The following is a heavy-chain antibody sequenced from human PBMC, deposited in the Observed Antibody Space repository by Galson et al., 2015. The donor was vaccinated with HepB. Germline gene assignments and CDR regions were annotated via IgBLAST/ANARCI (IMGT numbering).Heavy chain of an antibody. CDR1: GFTFSSYG. D-gene: IGHD1-26*01. Sequence: PRLSCAASGFTFSSYGMHWVRQAPGKGLEWGAVISYDGSNKYYADSVKGRFTISRDNSKNTLYLQMNSLRAEDTAVYYCARAAGSGSYFRAFDIWGQGTMVTVSS. J-gene: IGHJ3*02. CDR3: ARAAGSGSYFRAFDI. CDR2: ISYDGSNK. V-gene: IGHV3-30*19.